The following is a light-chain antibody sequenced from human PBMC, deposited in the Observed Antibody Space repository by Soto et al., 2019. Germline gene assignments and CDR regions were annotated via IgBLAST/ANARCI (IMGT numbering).Light chain of an antibody. CDR3: QQYNDWPRT. Sequence: EIVMTQSPATLSVSPGETATLSCRASQRVGINLAWYQQKPGQAPRLLIYSASTRATGSPDRFSASGSATEFTLTISSLLSEDFAVYYCQQYNDWPRTFGQGTKVDIK. J-gene: IGKJ1*01. CDR2: SAS. V-gene: IGKV3-15*01. CDR1: QRVGIN.